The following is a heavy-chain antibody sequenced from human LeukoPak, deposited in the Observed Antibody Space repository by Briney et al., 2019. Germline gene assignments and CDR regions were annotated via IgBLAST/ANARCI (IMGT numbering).Heavy chain of an antibody. CDR3: EGGAIWLGDTLDAFDI. J-gene: IGHJ3*02. D-gene: IGHD3-10*01. CDR1: GFTFSSYW. Sequence: PGGSLRLSCPASGFTFSSYWMSWLRQAPGKGLDGVANMKQDGREKYYVDSVKGRLTIPRHNAKNSLYVQMNRMSAEEPAVYSCEGGAIWLGDTLDAFDIWGQGTMVTVSS. V-gene: IGHV3-7*04. CDR2: MKQDGREK.